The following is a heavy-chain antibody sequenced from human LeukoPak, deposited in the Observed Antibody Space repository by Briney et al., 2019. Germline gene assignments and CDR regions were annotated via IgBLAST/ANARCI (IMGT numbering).Heavy chain of an antibody. V-gene: IGHV3-66*01. CDR3: AKEEARWEWFDP. D-gene: IGHD1-26*01. CDR1: GFTVNSND. CDR2: IDSGGRT. J-gene: IGHJ5*02. Sequence: GGSLRLSCAASGFTVNSNDMSWVRQAPGKGLEWVSVIDSGGRTFYADSVKGRFTISRDNSKNTVDLQMNSLRVEDTAVYYCAKEEARWEWFDPWGQGTLVTVSS.